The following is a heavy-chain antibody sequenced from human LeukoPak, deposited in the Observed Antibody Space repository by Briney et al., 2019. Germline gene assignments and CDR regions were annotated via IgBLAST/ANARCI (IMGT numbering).Heavy chain of an antibody. Sequence: KPSETLSLTCTVSGYSLSSGFFCDWIRQSPGKGLEWIGSFSHRGGSYHNPSLKSRVTISVDTSKNQFSLKLLSVTAADTAVYYCARDAAKAQLAYFDYWGQGTLVTVSS. D-gene: IGHD6-13*01. CDR3: ARDAAKAQLAYFDY. CDR2: FSHRGGS. CDR1: GYSLSSGFF. J-gene: IGHJ4*02. V-gene: IGHV4-38-2*02.